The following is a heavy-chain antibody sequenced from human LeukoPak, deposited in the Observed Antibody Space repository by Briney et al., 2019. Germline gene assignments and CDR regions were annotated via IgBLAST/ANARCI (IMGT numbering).Heavy chain of an antibody. CDR3: ARKLRDGFDY. Sequence: GGSLRLSCAASGFTFSSYSMNWVRQTPRTRLEWVSSISSSSSYIYYADSVKGRFTISRDNAKNSLYLQMNSLRAEDTAVYYCARKLRDGFDYWGQGTLVTVSS. CDR1: GFTFSSYS. CDR2: ISSSSSYI. D-gene: IGHD1-7*01. V-gene: IGHV3-21*01. J-gene: IGHJ4*02.